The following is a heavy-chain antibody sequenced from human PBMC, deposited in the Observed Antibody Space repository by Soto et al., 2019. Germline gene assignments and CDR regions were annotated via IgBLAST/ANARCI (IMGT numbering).Heavy chain of an antibody. CDR1: GGSISNISYY. J-gene: IGHJ2*01. CDR3: ARPGPDDYGDYWYFDL. CDR2: IYYSGST. V-gene: IGHV4-39*01. Sequence: PSETLSLTCTVSGGSISNISYYWGWIRQPPGKGLEWIGSIYYSGSTYYNPSLKSRVTISVDTSKNQFSLKLSSVTAADTAVYYCARPGPDDYGDYWYFDLWGRGTLVTVSS. D-gene: IGHD4-17*01.